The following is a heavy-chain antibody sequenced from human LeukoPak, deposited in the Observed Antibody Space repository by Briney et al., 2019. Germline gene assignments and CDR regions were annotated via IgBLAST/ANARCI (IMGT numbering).Heavy chain of an antibody. CDR3: ARSSVQGFDP. J-gene: IGHJ5*01. Sequence: GESLKISCKGSGYSFTSYWIGWVRQMRGKGLEWMGIIYPGDSDTRYSPSFQGQVTISADKSISTAYLQCSSLKASDTAMDYGARSSVQGFDPWGQGALVTVSS. CDR1: GYSFTSYW. V-gene: IGHV5-51*01. CDR2: IYPGDSDT.